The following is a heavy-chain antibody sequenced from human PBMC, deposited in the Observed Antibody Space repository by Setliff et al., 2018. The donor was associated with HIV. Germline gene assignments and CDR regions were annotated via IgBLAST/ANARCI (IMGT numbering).Heavy chain of an antibody. CDR3: ARDATYYNFWSGYRYSDL. V-gene: IGHV4-31*03. D-gene: IGHD3-3*01. CDR1: GGSISSSSYY. CDR2: IYYSGST. Sequence: SETLSLTCTVSGGSISSSSYYWGWIRQPPGKGLEWIGYIYYSGSTYYNPSLKSRVTISVDTSKNQFSLKLSSVTAADTAVYYCARDATYYNFWSGYRYSDLWGRGTLVTVSS. J-gene: IGHJ2*01.